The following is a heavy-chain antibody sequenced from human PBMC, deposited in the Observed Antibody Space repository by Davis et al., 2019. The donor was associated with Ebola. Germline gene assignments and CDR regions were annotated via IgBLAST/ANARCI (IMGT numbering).Heavy chain of an antibody. J-gene: IGHJ4*02. CDR1: GFTFDDYG. CDR3: ARGDGYNYWDY. CDR2: IYVVGST. V-gene: IGHV3-53*01. D-gene: IGHD5-24*01. Sequence: GGSLRLSCAASGFTFDDYGMSWVRQAPGKGLEWVSVIYVVGSTYYADSVKGRFTISRDNSKNTVYLQMDSLRVEDTAVYYCARGDGYNYWDYWGQGTLVTVSS.